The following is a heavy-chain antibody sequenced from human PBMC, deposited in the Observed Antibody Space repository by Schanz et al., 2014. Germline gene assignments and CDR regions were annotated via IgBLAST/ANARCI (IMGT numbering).Heavy chain of an antibody. V-gene: IGHV4-61*02. J-gene: IGHJ2*01. Sequence: QVQLQQWGAGLLKPSETLSLTCTVSGGSIRSGTYYWSWIRQPAGKALEWVGRVFPNGITNYNPSLKSRVTISLDTSKTHFSLTLTSLTAADTAVYYCARDTTWRLDLWGRGTLXTVSS. CDR3: ARDTTWRLDL. CDR2: VFPNGIT. D-gene: IGHD1-1*01. CDR1: GGSIRSGTYY.